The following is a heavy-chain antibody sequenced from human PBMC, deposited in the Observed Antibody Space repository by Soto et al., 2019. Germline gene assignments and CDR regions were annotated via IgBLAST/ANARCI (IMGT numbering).Heavy chain of an antibody. J-gene: IGHJ6*02. CDR1: GDSVSSNSAA. V-gene: IGHV6-1*01. CDR3: ARDSSSWDRYYYYGMDV. Sequence: SPTLSLTCAISGDSVSSNSAAWNWIRQSPSRGLEWLGRTYYRSKWYNDYAVSVKSRITINPDTSKNQFSLQLNSVTPEDTAVYYCARDSSSWDRYYYYGMDVWGQGTTVTVSS. D-gene: IGHD6-13*01. CDR2: TYYRSKWYN.